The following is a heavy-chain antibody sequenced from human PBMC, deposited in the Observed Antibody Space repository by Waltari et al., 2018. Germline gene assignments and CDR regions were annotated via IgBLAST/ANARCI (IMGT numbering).Heavy chain of an antibody. CDR3: VRDFCDRTKCHGMDV. CDR1: EFPLRSYA. D-gene: IGHD3-22*01. Sequence: QVQLVESGGGVVQPGRSLRLSCAASEFPLRSYALHWVRQAPGKGLEWVAVISYNERNIYYVDSVKGRFTISRDNSKKTLYLQMNSLRPEDTAMYYCVRDFCDRTKCHGMDVWGQGTTVTVSS. V-gene: IGHV3-30*04. CDR2: ISYNERNI. J-gene: IGHJ6*02.